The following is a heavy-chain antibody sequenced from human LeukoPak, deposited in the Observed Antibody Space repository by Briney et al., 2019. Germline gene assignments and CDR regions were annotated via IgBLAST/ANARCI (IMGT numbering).Heavy chain of an antibody. V-gene: IGHV7-4-1*02. CDR3: ATRLQYSSSWYAGPFDY. D-gene: IGHD6-13*01. CDR2: INTNTGNP. CDR1: GYTFTSYD. Sequence: ASVKVSCKASGYTFTSYDINWVRQATGQGLEWMGWINTNTGNPTYAQGFTGRFVFSLDTSVSTAYLQWSSLKASDTAMYYCATRLQYSSSWYAGPFDYWGQGTLVTVSS. J-gene: IGHJ4*02.